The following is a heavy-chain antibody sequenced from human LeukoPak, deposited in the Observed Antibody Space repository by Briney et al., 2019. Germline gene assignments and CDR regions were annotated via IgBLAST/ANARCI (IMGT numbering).Heavy chain of an antibody. V-gene: IGHV4-4*07. CDR1: GGSISSYY. CDR3: ARQIPRAFGFRGAEDVYYFDY. Sequence: SETLSLTCTVSGGSISSYYWSWIRQPAGKGLEWIGRIYTSGSTNYNPSLKIRVTMSVDTSKNQFSLKLSSVTAADTAVYYCARQIPRAFGFRGAEDVYYFDYWGQGTLVTVSS. D-gene: IGHD3-10*01. J-gene: IGHJ4*02. CDR2: IYTSGST.